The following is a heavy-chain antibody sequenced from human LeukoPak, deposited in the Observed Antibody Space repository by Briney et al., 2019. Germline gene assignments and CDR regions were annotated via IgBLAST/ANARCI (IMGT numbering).Heavy chain of an antibody. CDR3: ARIVGSSFDY. J-gene: IGHJ4*02. CDR2: IYYSGST. D-gene: IGHD1-26*01. CDR1: GGSTSSYY. V-gene: IGHV4-59*01. Sequence: SETLSLTCTVSGGSTSSYYWSWIRQPPGKGLEWIGYIYYSGSTNYNPSLKSRVTISVDTSKNQFSLKLSSVTAADTAVYYCARIVGSSFDYWGQGTLVTVSS.